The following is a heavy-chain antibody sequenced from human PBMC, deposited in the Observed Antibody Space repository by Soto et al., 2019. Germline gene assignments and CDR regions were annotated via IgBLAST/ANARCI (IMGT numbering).Heavy chain of an antibody. J-gene: IGHJ5*02. V-gene: IGHV3-30*18. CDR1: GFTFSSYG. CDR2: ISYDGSNK. Sequence: PGGSLRLSCAASGFTFSSYGMHWFRQAPGKGLEWVAVISYDGSNKYYADSVKGRFTISRDNSKNTLYLQMNSLRAEDTAVYYCAKAGCSGGSCYHGSWFDPWGQGTLVTVSS. CDR3: AKAGCSGGSCYHGSWFDP. D-gene: IGHD2-15*01.